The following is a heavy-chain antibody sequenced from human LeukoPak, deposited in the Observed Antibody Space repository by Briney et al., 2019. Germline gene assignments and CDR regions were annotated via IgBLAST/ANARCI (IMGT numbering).Heavy chain of an antibody. CDR2: IIPIFGTA. Sequence: GASVKVSCKASGGTVSSYAISWVRQAPGQGLEWMGGIIPIFGTANYAQKFQGRVTITTDESTSTAYMELSSLRSEDTAVYYCARGRGRVSYYFDYWGQGTLVTVSS. CDR3: ARGRGRVSYYFDY. D-gene: IGHD1-26*01. CDR1: GGTVSSYA. J-gene: IGHJ4*02. V-gene: IGHV1-69*05.